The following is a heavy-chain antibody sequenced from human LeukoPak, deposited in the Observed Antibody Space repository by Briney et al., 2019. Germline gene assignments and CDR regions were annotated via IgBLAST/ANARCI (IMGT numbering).Heavy chain of an antibody. CDR1: GDSISRYY. CDR2: VYYSGST. J-gene: IGHJ3*02. Sequence: SETLSLTCTVSGDSISRYYWGWIRQPPGKGLEWIGYVYYSGSTQYNPSLNSRVTISVATSKKQFSLRLTSVTAADAAVYYCARSGYAFGADAFDIWGQGAMVAVPS. D-gene: IGHD3-16*01. V-gene: IGHV4-59*08. CDR3: ARSGYAFGADAFDI.